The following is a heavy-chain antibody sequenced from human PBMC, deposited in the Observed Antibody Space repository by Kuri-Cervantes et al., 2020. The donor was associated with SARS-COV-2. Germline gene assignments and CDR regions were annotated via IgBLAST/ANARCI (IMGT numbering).Heavy chain of an antibody. CDR2: IYTSGST. D-gene: IGHD3-22*01. CDR1: GGSISSYY. J-gene: IGHJ5*02. Sequence: SETLSLTCTVSGGSISSYYWSWIRQPAGKGLEWIGRIYTSGSTYYNPSLKSRVTISVDTSKNQFSLKLSSVTAADTAVYYCAKGWLLHNWFDPWGQGTLVTVSS. CDR3: AKGWLLHNWFDP. V-gene: IGHV4-4*07.